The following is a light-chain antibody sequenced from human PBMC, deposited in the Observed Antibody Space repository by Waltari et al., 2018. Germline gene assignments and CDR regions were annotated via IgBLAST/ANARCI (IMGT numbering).Light chain of an antibody. CDR2: AAS. CDR3: QQSYSTPPLT. CDR1: QSISSY. V-gene: IGKV1-39*01. J-gene: IGKJ4*01. Sequence: DIQMTQSPSPLSASVGERLTITFRASQSISSYFKWYQQTPGKAHQLLIYAASILQSEVPPRFSGSGSWTDFTLTIISLQPEDFVTYYCQQSYSTPPLTFGAGTKVEIK.